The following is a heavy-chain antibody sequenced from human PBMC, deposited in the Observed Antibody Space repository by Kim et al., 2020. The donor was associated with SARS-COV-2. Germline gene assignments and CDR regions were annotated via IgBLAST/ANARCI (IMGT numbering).Heavy chain of an antibody. V-gene: IGHV3-30*04. CDR3: ARAVREGHIMGDEGPGF. Sequence: GGSLRLSCAASGFTFSSYAMHWVRQAPGKGLEWVAVISYDGSNKYYADSVKGRFTISRDNSKNTLYLQMNSLRAEDTAVYYCARAVREGHIMGDEGPGFWGQGTLVTVSS. CDR2: ISYDGSNK. D-gene: IGHD3-16*01. CDR1: GFTFSSYA. J-gene: IGHJ4*02.